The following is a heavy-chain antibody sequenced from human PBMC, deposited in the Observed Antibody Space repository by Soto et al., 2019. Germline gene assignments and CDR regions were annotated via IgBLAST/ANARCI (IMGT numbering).Heavy chain of an antibody. CDR2: IYYSGST. CDR1: CGSISSGDYY. CDR3: ARAVGGRYCSGGSCGSKADY. Sequence: SETLSLTCTVSCGSISSGDYYWSWIRQPPGKGLEWIGYIYYSGSTYYNPSLKSRVTISVDTSKNQFSLKLSSVTAADTAVYYCARAVGGRYCSGGSCGSKADYWGQGTLVTVSS. D-gene: IGHD2-15*01. V-gene: IGHV4-30-4*01. J-gene: IGHJ4*02.